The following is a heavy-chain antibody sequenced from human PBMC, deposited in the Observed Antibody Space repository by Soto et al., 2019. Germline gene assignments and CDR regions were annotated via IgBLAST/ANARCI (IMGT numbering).Heavy chain of an antibody. CDR1: GCTFSSYS. D-gene: IGHD2-15*01. J-gene: IGHJ6*02. CDR2: IIPIFGTA. V-gene: IGHV1-69*13. Sequence: SVKVSCKASGCTFSSYSISWVRQAPGQGLEWMGGIIPIFGTANYAQKFQGRVTITADESTSTAYMELSSLRSEDTAVYYCARHPGGRGYYYGMDVWGQGTTVTVS. CDR3: ARHPGGRGYYYGMDV.